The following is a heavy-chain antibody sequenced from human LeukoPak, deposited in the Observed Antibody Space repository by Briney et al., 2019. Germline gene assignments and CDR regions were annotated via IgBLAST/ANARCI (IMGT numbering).Heavy chain of an antibody. V-gene: IGHV3-48*04. J-gene: IGHJ3*02. CDR2: ISSSSSTI. D-gene: IGHD3-16*01. CDR3: ARDLGGSGAFDI. Sequence: PGGSLRLSCAAPGFTFSSYSMNWVRQAPGKGLEWVSYISSSSSTIYYADPVKGRFTISRDNAKNSLYLQMNSLRAEDTAVYYCARDLGGSGAFDIWGQGTMVTVSS. CDR1: GFTFSSYS.